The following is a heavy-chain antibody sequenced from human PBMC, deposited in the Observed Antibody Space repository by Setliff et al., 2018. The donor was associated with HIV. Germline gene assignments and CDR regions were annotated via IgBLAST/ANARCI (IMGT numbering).Heavy chain of an antibody. V-gene: IGHV1-69*10. Sequence: ASVKVSCKASGGTSNTYAINWVRQAPGQGLEWMGQVITILDITSYAQKCQGRVTITADESTNTMYMELSSLGSDDTAVYYCAGPRGDEAFDIWGQGTMVTVSS. J-gene: IGHJ3*02. D-gene: IGHD3-10*01. CDR3: AGPRGDEAFDI. CDR2: VITILDIT. CDR1: GGTSNTYA.